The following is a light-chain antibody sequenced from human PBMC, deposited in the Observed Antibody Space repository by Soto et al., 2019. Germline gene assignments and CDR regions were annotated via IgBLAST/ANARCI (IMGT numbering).Light chain of an antibody. CDR1: SSDVGGYHY. CDR2: EVS. V-gene: IGLV2-14*01. Sequence: QSALTQPASVSGSPGQSITISCTGTSSDVGGYHYVSWYQQHPGKAPKLMIYEVSNRPSGVSNRFSGSKSGNTASLTISGLQAEDEADYYCSSYTSSSIDYVFGTGTTLTVL. J-gene: IGLJ1*01. CDR3: SSYTSSSIDYV.